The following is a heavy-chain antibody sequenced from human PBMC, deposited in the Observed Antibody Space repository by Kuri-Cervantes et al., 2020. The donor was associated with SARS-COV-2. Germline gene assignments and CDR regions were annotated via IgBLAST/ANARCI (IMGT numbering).Heavy chain of an antibody. CDR2: TRSEGITK. J-gene: IGHJ6*01. CDR3: AKRERGTGTANYYYYGMDV. D-gene: IGHD1-7*01. Sequence: GESLKISCATSGFTFTNFGMHWVRQAPGKGLEWVAFTRSEGITKYYGDSVRGRFTISRDNSKKTLYLQMNSLRAEDTAVYYCAKRERGTGTANYYYYGMDVWGQGTTVT. CDR1: GFTFTNFG. V-gene: IGHV3-30*02.